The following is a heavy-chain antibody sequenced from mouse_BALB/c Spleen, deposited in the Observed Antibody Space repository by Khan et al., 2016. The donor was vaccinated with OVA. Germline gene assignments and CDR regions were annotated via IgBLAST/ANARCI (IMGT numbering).Heavy chain of an antibody. D-gene: IGHD3-2*02. J-gene: IGHJ2*01. CDR2: IYPGTNNT. V-gene: IGHV1S132*01. CDR1: GYTFTSYW. Sequence: QVQLQQSGAELVRPGASVNLSCKTSGYTFTSYWIHWVKQRSGQGLEWIARIYPGTNNTYYNEKLKDKATLTADKSSSTVYMQLSSLKSEDSAVYFCAREEALYYFDYWGQGTTLTVSS. CDR3: AREEALYYFDY.